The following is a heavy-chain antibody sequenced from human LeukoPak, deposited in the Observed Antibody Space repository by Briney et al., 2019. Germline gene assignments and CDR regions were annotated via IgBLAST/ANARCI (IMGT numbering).Heavy chain of an antibody. Sequence: SVKVSCKASGFTFTSSAMQWVRQARGQRLEWIEWIVVGSGNTNYAQKFQERVTITRDMSTSTAYMELSSLRSEDTAVYYCAAGGGDTKRSDFDYWGQGTLVTVSS. CDR2: IVVGSGNT. D-gene: IGHD2-21*02. V-gene: IGHV1-58*02. CDR1: GFTFTSSA. CDR3: AAGGGDTKRSDFDY. J-gene: IGHJ4*02.